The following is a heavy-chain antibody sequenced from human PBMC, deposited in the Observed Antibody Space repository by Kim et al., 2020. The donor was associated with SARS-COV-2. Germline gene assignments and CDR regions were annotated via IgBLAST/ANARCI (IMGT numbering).Heavy chain of an antibody. D-gene: IGHD2-2*01. Sequence: KFQGRVTMTRDTSTSTVYMELSSLRSEDTAVYYCARVGWDCSSTSCSFDYWGQGTLVTVSS. J-gene: IGHJ4*02. V-gene: IGHV1-46*01. CDR3: ARVGWDCSSTSCSFDY.